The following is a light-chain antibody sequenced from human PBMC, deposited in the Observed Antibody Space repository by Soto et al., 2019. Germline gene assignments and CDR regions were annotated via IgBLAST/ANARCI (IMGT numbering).Light chain of an antibody. CDR1: QSVTSRQ. Sequence: EHVKTQYPCTLSLSTGERSTLXXRAGQSVTSRQLPWYQQKPGQTPRHXVYGAYSRATGISDRSSSSVSETDFTVSISRLEPEDFGVDYCQHYRDAPLPFGPVTRLE. CDR3: QHYRDAPLP. CDR2: GAY. J-gene: IGKJ5*01. V-gene: IGKV3-20*01.